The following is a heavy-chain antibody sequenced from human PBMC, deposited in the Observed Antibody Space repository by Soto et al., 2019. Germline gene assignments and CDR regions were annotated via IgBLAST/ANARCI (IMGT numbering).Heavy chain of an antibody. V-gene: IGHV1-58*01. Sequence: SVKVSCKASGFTFTSSAVQWVRQARGQRLEWIGWSVVGSGNTNYAQKFQERVTITRDMSTSTAYMELSSLRSEDTAVYYCADTTYCTNGVCPDWGQGTLVTVSS. CDR3: ADTTYCTNGVCPD. CDR2: SVVGSGNT. J-gene: IGHJ4*02. CDR1: GFTFTSSA. D-gene: IGHD2-8*01.